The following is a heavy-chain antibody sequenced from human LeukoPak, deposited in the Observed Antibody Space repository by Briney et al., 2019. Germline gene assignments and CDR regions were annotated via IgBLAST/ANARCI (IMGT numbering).Heavy chain of an antibody. CDR3: ARDLLPYSFDY. CDR1: GCTFSSYA. J-gene: IGHJ4*02. CDR2: IIPIFGTT. V-gene: IGHV1-69*05. D-gene: IGHD2-15*01. Sequence: ASVKVSCTASGCTFSSYAISWVRQAPGQGLEWMGGIIPIFGTTNYAQTFQGRVTMTRDTSTSTVYMELSSLRSEDTAVYYCARDLLPYSFDYWGQGTLVTVSS.